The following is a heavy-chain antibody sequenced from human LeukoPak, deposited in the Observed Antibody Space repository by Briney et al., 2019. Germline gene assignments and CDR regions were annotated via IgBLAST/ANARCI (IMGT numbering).Heavy chain of an antibody. CDR1: GDSVSSRSAA. D-gene: IGHD7-27*01. Sequence: SQTLSLTCAIAGDSVSSRSAAWTWIRQSPSRGLECLGRTYYRSKWYSDYAVSVKSRITITPDTSKNQFSLQLNSVTPDDTAVYYCARESTGVSIDYWGQGTLVTVSS. CDR2: TYYRSKWYS. J-gene: IGHJ4*02. V-gene: IGHV6-1*01. CDR3: ARESTGVSIDY.